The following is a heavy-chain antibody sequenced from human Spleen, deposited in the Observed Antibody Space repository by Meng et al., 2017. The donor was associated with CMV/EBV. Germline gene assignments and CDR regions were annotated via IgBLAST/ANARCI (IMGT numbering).Heavy chain of an antibody. CDR2: INPGDSDT. V-gene: IGHV5-51*01. CDR3: ASATAHDAFDI. Sequence: GGSLRLSCKGSGYTFTSYWIGWVRQMPGKGLEWMGIINPGDSDTRYSPSFQGQVTISADKSISTAYLQWSSLKASDTAMYYCASATAHDAFDIWGQGTMVTVSS. J-gene: IGHJ3*02. D-gene: IGHD1-26*01. CDR1: GYTFTSYW.